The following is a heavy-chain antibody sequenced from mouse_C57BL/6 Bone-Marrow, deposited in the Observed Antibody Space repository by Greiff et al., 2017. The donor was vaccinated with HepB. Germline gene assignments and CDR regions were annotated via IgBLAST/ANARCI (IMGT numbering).Heavy chain of an antibody. CDR1: GYTFTSYT. V-gene: IGHV1-4*01. CDR3: ARSSTGTHWYFDV. CDR2: INPSSGYT. Sequence: QVQLQQSGAELARPGASVKMSCKASGYTFTSYTMHWVKQRPGQGLEWIGYINPSSGYTKYNQKFKDKATLTADKSSSTAYMHLSSLTSEDSAVYYCARSSTGTHWYFDVWAQGPRSPSPQ. J-gene: IGHJ1*03. D-gene: IGHD4-1*02.